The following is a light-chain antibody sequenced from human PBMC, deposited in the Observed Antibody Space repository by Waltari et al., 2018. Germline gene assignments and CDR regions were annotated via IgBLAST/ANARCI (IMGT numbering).Light chain of an antibody. CDR1: RSIRTW. CDR2: KAS. V-gene: IGKV1-5*03. Sequence: DIQMTQYPSTLSASLGDRVTLTCRASRSIRTWLAWYQQKLGKAPKLRIYKASTLEGGVPSRFSGSGSETEFTLTITSLQPDDFATYYCQQYYTYPYTFGQGTKLEIK. J-gene: IGKJ2*01. CDR3: QQYYTYPYT.